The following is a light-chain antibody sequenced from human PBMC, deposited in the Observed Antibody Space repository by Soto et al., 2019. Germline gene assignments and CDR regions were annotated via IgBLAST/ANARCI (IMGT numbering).Light chain of an antibody. CDR1: SSNIASNA. CDR3: AAWDDSLNGVV. J-gene: IGLJ3*02. Sequence: QPVLTQPPSASGTSRQRVTISCSRSSSNIASNAVNWYQQLPGTAPRLLIYTNNQRPSGVPDRFSASKSGTSASLAISGLQSEDEADYYCAAWDDSLNGVVFGGGTQLTVL. V-gene: IGLV1-44*01. CDR2: TNN.